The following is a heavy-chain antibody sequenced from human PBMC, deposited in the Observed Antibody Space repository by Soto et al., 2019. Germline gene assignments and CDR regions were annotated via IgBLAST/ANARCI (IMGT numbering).Heavy chain of an antibody. J-gene: IGHJ6*02. D-gene: IGHD6-25*01. CDR3: ARESAGYGMDV. Sequence: PGGSLRLSCAASGFTFSSYLMSWVRQAPGKGLEWVANIKQDGSEKYYVDSVKGRFTISRDNAKNSLYLQMNSLRAEDTAVCYCARESAGYGMDVWGQGTTVTSP. V-gene: IGHV3-7*01. CDR1: GFTFSSYL. CDR2: IKQDGSEK.